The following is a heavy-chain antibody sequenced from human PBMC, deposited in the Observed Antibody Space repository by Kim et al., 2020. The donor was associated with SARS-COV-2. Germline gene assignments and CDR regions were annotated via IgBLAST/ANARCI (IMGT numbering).Heavy chain of an antibody. D-gene: IGHD2-2*01. J-gene: IGHJ4*02. Sequence: AAPVKGRCTISRYNTKNTLYLQMNSLKTEDTAVYYCTTYCKSTNCPIDYGGQGTLVTVSS. V-gene: IGHV3-15*01. CDR3: TTYCKSTNCPIDY.